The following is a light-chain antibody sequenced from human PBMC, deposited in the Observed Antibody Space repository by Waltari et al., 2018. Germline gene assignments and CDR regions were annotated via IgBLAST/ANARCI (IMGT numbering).Light chain of an antibody. V-gene: IGLV5-37*01. CDR2: YKSDSEK. CDR3: MFWPSNVWV. CDR1: SDINVDDFT. Sequence: QPVLTQPPSSSASPGESARLTCTLPSDINVDDFTIYWYQQKAGSPPRFLLYYKSDSEKAQGSGVPSRFSGSKDASANAGILLISGLQSEDEADYYCMFWPSNVWVFGGGTKLTVL. J-gene: IGLJ3*02.